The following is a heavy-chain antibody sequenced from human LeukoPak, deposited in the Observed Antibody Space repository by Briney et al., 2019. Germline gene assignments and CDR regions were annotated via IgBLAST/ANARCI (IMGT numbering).Heavy chain of an antibody. CDR3: AKEVGRYDILTGIDY. CDR1: GFTFSSYA. Sequence: GGSLRLSCAASGFTFSSYAMSWVRQAPGKGLEWVSATSGSGGSTYYADSVKGRFTISRDNSKNTLYLQMNSLRAEDTAVYYCAKEVGRYDILTGIDYWGQGTLVTVSS. J-gene: IGHJ4*02. D-gene: IGHD3-9*01. V-gene: IGHV3-23*01. CDR2: TSGSGGST.